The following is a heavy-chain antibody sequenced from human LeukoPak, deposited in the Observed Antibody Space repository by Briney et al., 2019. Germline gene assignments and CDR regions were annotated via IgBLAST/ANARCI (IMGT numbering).Heavy chain of an antibody. CDR3: ARVELSAADFDH. CDR1: GFNFINYW. D-gene: IGHD1-7*01. CDR2: INSDGRTT. V-gene: IGHV3-74*01. J-gene: IGHJ4*02. Sequence: GGSLRLSGAASGFNFINYWMHWVRQAPGKGLVWVSRINSDGRTTGYADSVKGRFTISRDNSKNTLYLQMNNLRAEDTAVYYCARVELSAADFDHWGQGTLVTVSS.